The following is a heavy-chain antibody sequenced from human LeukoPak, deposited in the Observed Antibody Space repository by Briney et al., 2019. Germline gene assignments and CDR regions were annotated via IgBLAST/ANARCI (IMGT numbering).Heavy chain of an antibody. J-gene: IGHJ4*02. D-gene: IGHD4-23*01. CDR2: ISSSSSYT. CDR3: AREPWHDYGGKWSDY. CDR1: GFTFSDYY. Sequence: PGGSLRLSGAASGFTFSDYYMSWIRQAPGKGLERVSDISSSSSYTNYADSVKGRFTISRDNAKNSLYLQMNSLRAEDTAVYYCAREPWHDYGGKWSDYWGQGTLVTVSS. V-gene: IGHV3-11*05.